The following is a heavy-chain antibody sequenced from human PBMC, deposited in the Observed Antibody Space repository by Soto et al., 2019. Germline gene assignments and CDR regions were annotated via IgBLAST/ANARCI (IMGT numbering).Heavy chain of an antibody. CDR2: INHSGSI. J-gene: IGHJ3*01. V-gene: IGHV4-34*01. CDR1: GGSFSGYS. Sequence: QVQLQQWGAGLLKPSETLSLTCGVYGGSFSGYSWSWIRQPPGKGLEWIGEINHSGSIYYNPSLQRRVTISGETSNTSFSLILPSVTAADTAIYYCARDRAFEVWGQGTRVTVSS. CDR3: ARDRAFEV.